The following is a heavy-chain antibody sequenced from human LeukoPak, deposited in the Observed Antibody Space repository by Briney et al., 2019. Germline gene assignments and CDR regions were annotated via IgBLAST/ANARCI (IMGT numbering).Heavy chain of an antibody. J-gene: IGHJ4*02. D-gene: IGHD7-27*01. V-gene: IGHV3-23*01. Sequence: GGSLRLSCSASGFTFSTYWMSWVRQAPGKGLKWVSTITTGDGNTYYADSVKGRFTVSRDDSKNTLYLQMNSLRAEDTAVYYCAKDGGLWVSAHWGDSWGRGTLVTVSS. CDR3: AKDGGLWVSAHWGDS. CDR1: GFTFSTYW. CDR2: ITTGDGNT.